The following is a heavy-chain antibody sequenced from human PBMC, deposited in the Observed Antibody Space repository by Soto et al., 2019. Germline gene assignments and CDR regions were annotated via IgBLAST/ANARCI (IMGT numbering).Heavy chain of an antibody. Sequence: GGSLRLSCAGSGFTFGDSYMSWIRQAPGKGLEWLSYISPGSRYPAYADSVKGRFTISRDNAKRSLYLQMMSLTAEDTAIYYCVRPYYSSSWFPFDRWGQGTLVTVSS. CDR1: GFTFGDSY. CDR2: ISPGSRYP. J-gene: IGHJ4*02. CDR3: VRPYYSSSWFPFDR. D-gene: IGHD6-13*01. V-gene: IGHV3-11*06.